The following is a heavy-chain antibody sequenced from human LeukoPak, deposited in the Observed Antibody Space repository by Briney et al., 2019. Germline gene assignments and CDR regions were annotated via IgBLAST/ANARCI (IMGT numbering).Heavy chain of an antibody. D-gene: IGHD6-19*01. CDR2: INPSAYST. V-gene: IGHV1-46*01. J-gene: IGHJ3*02. CDR3: ARGSYSSGDLKTFPKVRAFDI. Sequence: GASVKVSCKASGYTFTSHYVHWVRQAPGQGLEWMGLINPSAYSTIYAQKFQGRVTITADESTSTAYMKLSSLRSEDTAVYYCARGSYSSGDLKTFPKVRAFDIWGQGTMVTVSS. CDR1: GYTFTSHY.